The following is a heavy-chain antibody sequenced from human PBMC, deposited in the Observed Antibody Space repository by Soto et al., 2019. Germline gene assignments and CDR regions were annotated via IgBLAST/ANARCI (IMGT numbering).Heavy chain of an antibody. CDR3: AGGGAPCFDNWALLGY. D-gene: IGHD1-20*01. Sequence: QVQLQQWGAGLLKPSETLSLTCAVHGGSFSGYYWSWIRQSPGKGLEWIGEINHSGDINYNPSLKRPGTIITGTSKDQVPPKLDPVDGAGNAFLFCAGGGAPCFDNWALLGYWGQGTLVTVSS. J-gene: IGHJ4*02. CDR1: GGSFSGYY. CDR2: INHSGDI. V-gene: IGHV4-34*01.